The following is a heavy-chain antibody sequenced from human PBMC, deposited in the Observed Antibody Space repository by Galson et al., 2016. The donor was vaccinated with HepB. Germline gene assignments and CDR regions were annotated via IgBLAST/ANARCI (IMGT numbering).Heavy chain of an antibody. CDR2: ISSNGDFI. Sequence: SLRLSCAASGISFSTFSMNWVRQAPGQGLEWLSSISSNGDFINYADSVKGRFTISRDNSKNTLYLQLNSLRAEDTAVYYCAREHPGIAAAILDYWGQGTLVTVST. CDR1: GISFSTFS. V-gene: IGHV3-21*01. J-gene: IGHJ4*02. D-gene: IGHD6-25*01. CDR3: AREHPGIAAAILDY.